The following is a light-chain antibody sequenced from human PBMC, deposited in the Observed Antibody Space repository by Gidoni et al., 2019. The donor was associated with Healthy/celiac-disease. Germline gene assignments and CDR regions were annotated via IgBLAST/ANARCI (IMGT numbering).Light chain of an antibody. J-gene: IGLJ2*01. CDR2: SNN. V-gene: IGLV1-44*01. Sequence: HSVLTQPPSASGTPWPMVTISCSGSRSNIGSNTVNWYHQLPGTAPKLLIYSNNHRPPGVPDRFSGSKSGTSASLAISGPKSEDEAEYYCAAWDDSLNGHVVFGGGTKLTVL. CDR3: AAWDDSLNGHVV. CDR1: RSNIGSNT.